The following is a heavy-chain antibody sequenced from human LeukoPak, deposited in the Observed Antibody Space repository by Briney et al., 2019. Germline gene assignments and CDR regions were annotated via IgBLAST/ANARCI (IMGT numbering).Heavy chain of an antibody. Sequence: SETLSLTCTVSGGSISSGDYYWSWIRQPPGKGLEWIGYIYYSGSTYYNPSLKSRVTISVGTSKSQFSLKLSSVTAADTAVYYCARGTDGSGSSQESWGQGTLVTVSS. V-gene: IGHV4-30-4*08. J-gene: IGHJ5*02. CDR2: IYYSGST. CDR3: ARGTDGSGSSQES. D-gene: IGHD3-10*01. CDR1: GGSISSGDYY.